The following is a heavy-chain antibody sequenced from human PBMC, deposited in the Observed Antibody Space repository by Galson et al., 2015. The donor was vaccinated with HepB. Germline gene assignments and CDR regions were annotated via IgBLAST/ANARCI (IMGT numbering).Heavy chain of an antibody. CDR2: IYYSGST. V-gene: IGHV4-31*03. CDR3: ARDRDYDILTGYGVPFDY. Sequence: TLSLTCTVSGGSISSGGYYWSWIRQHPGKGLEWIGYIYYSGSTYYNPSLKSRVTISVDTSKNQFSLKLSSVTAADTAVYYCARDRDYDILTGYGVPFDYWGQGTLVTVSS. D-gene: IGHD3-9*01. J-gene: IGHJ4*02. CDR1: GGSISSGGYY.